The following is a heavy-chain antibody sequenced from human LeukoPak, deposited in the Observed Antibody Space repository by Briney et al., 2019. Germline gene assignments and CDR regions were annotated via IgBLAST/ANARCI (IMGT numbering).Heavy chain of an antibody. Sequence: GASVKVSCKASGYTFTGYYLHWVRQAPGQGLGWMGWIKPDSGDTHYVQKFQGRVTMTRDTSITTAYMELSLRTDDTAVYYCAKFDQDWGTFDYWGQGTVVTVSS. J-gene: IGHJ4*02. D-gene: IGHD7-27*01. V-gene: IGHV1-2*02. CDR2: IKPDSGDT. CDR1: GYTFTGYY. CDR3: AKFDQDWGTFDY.